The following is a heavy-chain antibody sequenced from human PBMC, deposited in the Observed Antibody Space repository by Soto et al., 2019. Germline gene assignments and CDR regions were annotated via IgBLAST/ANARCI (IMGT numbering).Heavy chain of an antibody. CDR3: ARGITIFGVVITPVYYFDY. CDR2: INHSGST. V-gene: IGHV4-34*01. J-gene: IGHJ4*02. D-gene: IGHD3-3*01. Sequence: SETLSLTCAVYGGSFSGYYWSWIRQPPGKGLEWIGEINHSGSTNYNPSLKSRVTISVDTSKNQFSLKLSSVTAADTAVYYCARGITIFGVVITPVYYFDYWGQGTLVTVSS. CDR1: GGSFSGYY.